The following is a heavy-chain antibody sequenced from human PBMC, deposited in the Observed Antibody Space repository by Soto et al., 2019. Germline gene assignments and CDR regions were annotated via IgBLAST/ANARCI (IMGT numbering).Heavy chain of an antibody. J-gene: IGHJ3*02. V-gene: IGHV3-48*02. CDR1: GFTFSSYS. Sequence: GSLRLSCAASGFTFSSYSMNWVRQAPGKGLEWVSYISSSSSTIYYADSVKGRFTISRDNAKNSLYLQMNSLRDEDTAVYYCASLRKKDDAFDIWGQGTMVTVSS. D-gene: IGHD4-17*01. CDR2: ISSSSSTI. CDR3: ASLRKKDDAFDI.